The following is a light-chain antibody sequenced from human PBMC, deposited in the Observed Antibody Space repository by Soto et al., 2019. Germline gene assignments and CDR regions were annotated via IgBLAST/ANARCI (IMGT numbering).Light chain of an antibody. CDR2: EAS. J-gene: IGKJ3*01. V-gene: IGKV3-11*01. CDR1: QSVSSY. CDR3: QQRSNWPHAA. Sequence: EIVLTQSPATLSLSPGERATLSCRASQSVSSYLAWYQQKPGQAPSLLIYEASNRATGIPPRFSGSGSGTDFTLTISSLEPEDFAVYYCQQRSNWPHAAFGRGTKVDIK.